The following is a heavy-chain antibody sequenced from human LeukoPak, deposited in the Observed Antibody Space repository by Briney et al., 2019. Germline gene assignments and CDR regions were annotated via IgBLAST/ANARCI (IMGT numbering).Heavy chain of an antibody. J-gene: IGHJ4*02. V-gene: IGHV4-39*01. CDR1: GGSISSDSYY. Sequence: PSETLSLTCTVSGGSISSDSYYWAWIRQPPGKGLEWIASIYYSGSTYYNPSLKSRVTISVDTSRNQFSLKLSSVTAADTAVYYCASLAVAGLSEGYWGQEPLVIVSS. CDR3: ASLAVAGLSEGY. CDR2: IYYSGST. D-gene: IGHD6-19*01.